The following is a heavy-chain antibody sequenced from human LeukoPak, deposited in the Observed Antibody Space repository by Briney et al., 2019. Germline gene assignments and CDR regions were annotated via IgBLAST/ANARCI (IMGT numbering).Heavy chain of an antibody. CDR2: IYPGDSDT. CDR3: ARQYGRPYDY. J-gene: IGHJ4*02. CDR1: GYSFAVSW. V-gene: IGHV5-51*01. Sequence: GESLKISCKGSGYSFAVSWIGWVRQMPGKGLEWMGLIYPGDSDTRYSPSFQGQVSISVDKSISTTFLQWSSLKASDTAMYYCARQYGRPYDYWGQGTLVSVSS. D-gene: IGHD3-10*01.